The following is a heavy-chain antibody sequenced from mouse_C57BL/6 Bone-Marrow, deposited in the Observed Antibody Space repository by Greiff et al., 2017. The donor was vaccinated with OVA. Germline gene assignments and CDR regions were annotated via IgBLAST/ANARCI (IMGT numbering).Heavy chain of an antibody. CDR1: GYTFTSYW. V-gene: IGHV1-64*01. D-gene: IGHD1-1*01. J-gene: IGHJ4*01. CDR2: IHPNSGST. Sequence: QVQLQQPGAELVKPGASVQLSCKASGYTFTSYWMHWVKQRPGQGLEWIGMIHPNSGSTNYNEKFKSKATLTVDKSSSTAYMQLSSLTSEDSAVECCGKHYDSSNYAMDYWGQGTSVTVSS. CDR3: GKHYDSSNYAMDY.